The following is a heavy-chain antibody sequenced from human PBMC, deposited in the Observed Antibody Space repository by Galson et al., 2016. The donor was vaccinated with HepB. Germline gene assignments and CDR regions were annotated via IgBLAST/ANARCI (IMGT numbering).Heavy chain of an antibody. V-gene: IGHV3-30-3*01. D-gene: IGHD2-21*02. CDR1: GLNFNNYV. Sequence: LRLSCAASGLNFNNYVMHWVRQAPGKGLEWVALISFDANDKYYADSVKGRFTISRDNSRNTLYLHMSSVTTEDTAMYYCARGGHIVVVTSTRNFDPFNIWGQGTLVTVSS. CDR3: ARGGHIVVVTSTRNFDPFNI. CDR2: ISFDANDK. J-gene: IGHJ3*02.